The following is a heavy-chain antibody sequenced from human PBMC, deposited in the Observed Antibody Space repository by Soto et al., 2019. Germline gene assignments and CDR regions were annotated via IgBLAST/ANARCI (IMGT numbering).Heavy chain of an antibody. CDR1: GGTFSSYA. J-gene: IGHJ6*02. V-gene: IGHV1-69*01. CDR2: IIPIFGTS. D-gene: IGHD3-10*01. Sequence: QVQLVQSGAEVKKPGSSVKVSCKASGGTFSSYAISWVRQAPGQGLEWMGGIIPIFGTSNYAQKFQGRVTITADESTSTAYMELSSLRSEDTAVYYCAVELLQGYSHPEYYYYGMYVWGQGTTVTVSS. CDR3: AVELLQGYSHPEYYYYGMYV.